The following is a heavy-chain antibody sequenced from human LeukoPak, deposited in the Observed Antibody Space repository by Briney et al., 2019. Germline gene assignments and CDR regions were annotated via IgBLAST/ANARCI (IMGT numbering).Heavy chain of an antibody. Sequence: SETLSLTCTVSGGSIRSYYWSWIRQPPGKGLEWIGYIYYSGSTNYNPSLKSRVTMSVDTSKNQFSLKLSSVTAADTAVYYCARRGYQATRYYYYYYYYMDVWGKGTTVTVSS. CDR1: GGSIRSYY. V-gene: IGHV4-59*08. CDR2: IYYSGST. CDR3: ARRGYQATRYYYYYYYYMDV. D-gene: IGHD2-2*01. J-gene: IGHJ6*03.